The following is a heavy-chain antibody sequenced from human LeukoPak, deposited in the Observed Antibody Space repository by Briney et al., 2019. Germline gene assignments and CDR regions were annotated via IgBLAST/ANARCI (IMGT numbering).Heavy chain of an antibody. V-gene: IGHV3-64*01. D-gene: IGHD3-22*01. J-gene: IGHJ4*02. CDR1: GFTFSTYA. CDR3: ARYGVGSCYDY. CDR2: ISTDGGGT. Sequence: GGSLRLSCAASGFTFSTYAMPWVRQAPGKGLEYVSAISTDGGGTYYANSVKGRFTISRDNSKNMLYLQMGSLRPEDMAVYYCARYGVGSCYDYWGQGALVTVSS.